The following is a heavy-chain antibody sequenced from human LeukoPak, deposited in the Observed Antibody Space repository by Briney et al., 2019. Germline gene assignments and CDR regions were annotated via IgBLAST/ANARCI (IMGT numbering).Heavy chain of an antibody. CDR2: IHHSGST. CDR1: GGSISSYY. V-gene: IGHV4-59*01. Sequence: SETLSLTCSVSGGSISSYYWNWIRQPPGKGLEWIGYIHHSGSTNYNPSFKSRVTISVDTSKNQFSLQLSSVTAADTAVYYCARGINSLSGGWLRPPSGVAFAYWGLGTLVTVSS. J-gene: IGHJ4*02. D-gene: IGHD6-19*01. CDR3: ARGINSLSGGWLRPPSGVAFAY.